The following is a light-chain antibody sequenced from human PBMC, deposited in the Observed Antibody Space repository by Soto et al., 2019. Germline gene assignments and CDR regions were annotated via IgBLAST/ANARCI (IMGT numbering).Light chain of an antibody. CDR2: KND. CDR1: SSDIGSNY. J-gene: IGLJ3*02. V-gene: IGLV1-47*01. Sequence: QSVLTQPPSASGTPGQRVTISCTGSSSDIGSNYVYWYQQLPEMAPKLLIYKNDQRPSGISERFSGSKSGTSASLAISGLRTEDEANYYCASWDDTLSGSVFGGGTKLTVL. CDR3: ASWDDTLSGSV.